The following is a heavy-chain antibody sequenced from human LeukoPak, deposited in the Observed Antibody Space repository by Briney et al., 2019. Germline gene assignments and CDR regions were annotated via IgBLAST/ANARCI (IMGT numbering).Heavy chain of an antibody. V-gene: IGHV3-33*07. J-gene: IGHJ4*02. D-gene: IGHD3-10*01. CDR1: GFTVSRDG. Sequence: GGSLRLSSAACGFTVSRDGRDGLGQGRGMGLKGLAVIWYDGSNKYYADSVKGRLTISRDNSKNTLYLQMNSLRAEDTAVYYCARDGPPPTTFRGVIHYYFDYWGQGTLVTVSS. CDR2: IWYDGSNK. CDR3: ARDGPPPTTFRGVIHYYFDY.